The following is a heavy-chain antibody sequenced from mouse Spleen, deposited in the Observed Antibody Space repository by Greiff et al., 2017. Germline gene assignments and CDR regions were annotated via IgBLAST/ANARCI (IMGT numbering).Heavy chain of an antibody. V-gene: IGHV3-6*01. D-gene: IGHD2-3*01. CDR1: GYSITSGYY. CDR3: AREPYDYLDY. Sequence: EVQLVESGPGLVKPSQSLSLTCSVTGYSITSGYYWNWIRQFPGNKLEWMGYISYDGSNNYNPSLKNRISITRDTSKNQFFLKLNSVTTEDTATYYCAREPYDYLDYWGQGTTLTVSS. J-gene: IGHJ2*01. CDR2: ISYDGSN.